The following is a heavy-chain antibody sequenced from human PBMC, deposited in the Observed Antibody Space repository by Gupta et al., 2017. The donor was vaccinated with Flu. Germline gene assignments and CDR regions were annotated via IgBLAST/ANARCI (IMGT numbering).Heavy chain of an antibody. CDR2: ISSSGGST. CDR1: GFPFRNYA. J-gene: IGHJ4*02. CDR3: AKAGGEFSYGYGKILFHY. Sequence: EVQLLESGGRLVQPGGSLRLSCAASGFPFRNYAMGWVRQAPGKGLEWVSAISSSGGSTYYADFVKGRFTISRDNSKNTLSLQMNSLGAEDTAVYYCAKAGGEFSYGYGKILFHYWGQGTLVTVSS. V-gene: IGHV3-23*01. D-gene: IGHD5-18*01.